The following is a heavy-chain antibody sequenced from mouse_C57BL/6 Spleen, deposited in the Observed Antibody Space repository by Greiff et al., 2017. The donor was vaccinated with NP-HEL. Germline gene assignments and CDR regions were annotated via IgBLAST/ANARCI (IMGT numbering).Heavy chain of an antibody. V-gene: IGHV1-50*01. CDR3: ARGGIYYGNTWFAY. Sequence: VQLQQPGAELVKPGASVKLSCKASGYTFTSYWMQWVKQRPGQGLEWIGEIDPSDSYTNYNQKFKGKATLTVDTSSSTAYMQLSSLTSEDSAVYYCARGGIYYGNTWFAYWGQGTLVTVSA. CDR2: IDPSDSYT. J-gene: IGHJ3*01. D-gene: IGHD2-1*01. CDR1: GYTFTSYW.